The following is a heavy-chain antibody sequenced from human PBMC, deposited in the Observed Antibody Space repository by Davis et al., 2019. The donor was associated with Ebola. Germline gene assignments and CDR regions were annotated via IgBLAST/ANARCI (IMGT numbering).Heavy chain of an antibody. D-gene: IGHD3-22*01. J-gene: IGHJ3*02. V-gene: IGHV3-30*03. CDR1: GFTLSSYG. CDR3: ARGGYYDSSGYSQAAFDI. Sequence: SLRPPCAAPGFTLSSYGMHWVRQAPGKGLEWVAVILHDGSNKYFADSLKGRFTISRDNAKNSLYLQMNSLRAEDTAVYHCARGGYYDSSGYSQAAFDIWGQGTMVTVSS. CDR2: ILHDGSNK.